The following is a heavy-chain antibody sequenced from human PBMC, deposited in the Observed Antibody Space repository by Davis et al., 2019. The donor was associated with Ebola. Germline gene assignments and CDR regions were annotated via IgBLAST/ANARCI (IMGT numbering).Heavy chain of an antibody. D-gene: IGHD2-21*01. CDR2: VSSGGST. CDR3: AKSRGDSYSSVDY. CDR1: GFTFSNYA. Sequence: GESLKISCAASGFTFSNYAMNWVRQAPGKGLEWVSTVSSGGSTYYVGSVKGRFTISRDNSKNTLYLQMNSLRAEDTALYYCAKSRGDSYSSVDYWGQGTLATVSS. V-gene: IGHV3-23*01. J-gene: IGHJ4*02.